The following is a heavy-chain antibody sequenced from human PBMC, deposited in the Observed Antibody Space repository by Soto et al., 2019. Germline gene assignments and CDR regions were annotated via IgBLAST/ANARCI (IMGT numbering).Heavy chain of an antibody. J-gene: IGHJ6*03. V-gene: IGHV6-1*01. CDR3: AGTTSLQWYYMDV. D-gene: IGHD1-7*01. CDR2: TYYRSRRYN. Sequence: PSQTLSLTCAISGDSVSSNSAAWNWIRQSPSRGLEWLGRTYYRSRRYNDYAVSVKSRITVNPDTSKNQFSLHLNSVTPEDTAVDYCAGTTSLQWYYMDVWDKGTTVTVSS. CDR1: GDSVSSNSAA.